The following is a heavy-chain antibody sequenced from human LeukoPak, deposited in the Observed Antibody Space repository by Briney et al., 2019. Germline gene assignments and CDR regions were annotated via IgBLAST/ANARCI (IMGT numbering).Heavy chain of an antibody. CDR1: GFTFISYW. V-gene: IGHV3-7*01. CDR3: AKDIGGYDPLAFDI. CDR2: IKQDGSEK. Sequence: GGSLRLSCAASGFTFISYWMSWVRQAPGKGLEWVANIKQDGSEKYYVDSVKGRFTISRDNAKNSLYLQMNSLRAEDTAVYYCAKDIGGYDPLAFDIWGQGTMVTVSS. D-gene: IGHD3-10*01. J-gene: IGHJ3*02.